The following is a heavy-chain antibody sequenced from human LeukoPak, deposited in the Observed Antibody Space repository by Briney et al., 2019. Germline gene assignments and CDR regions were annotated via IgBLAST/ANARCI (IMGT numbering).Heavy chain of an antibody. CDR3: ARVGGSSSWHYYFDY. D-gene: IGHD6-13*01. Sequence: PGGSLRLSCAASGFTFSSYSMNWVRQAPGKGLEWVSVIYSGGSTYYADSVKGRFTISRDTSKNTLYLQMNSLRAEDTAVYYCARVGGSSSWHYYFDYWGQGTLVTVS. CDR1: GFTFSSYS. V-gene: IGHV3-53*01. J-gene: IGHJ4*02. CDR2: IYSGGST.